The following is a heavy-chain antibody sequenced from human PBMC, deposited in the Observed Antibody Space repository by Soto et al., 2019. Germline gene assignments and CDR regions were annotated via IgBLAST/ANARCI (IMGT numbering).Heavy chain of an antibody. Sequence: PGWSLRLSCAASGFTFSSYAMSWVRQAPGKGLEWVSIISGSGGSTYYADSVKGRFTISRDNSKNTLYLQMNSLRAEDTAVYYCAKGVGSSWPNWFDPWGQGTLVTVSS. CDR2: ISGSGGST. CDR1: GFTFSSYA. J-gene: IGHJ5*02. V-gene: IGHV3-23*01. D-gene: IGHD6-13*01. CDR3: AKGVGSSWPNWFDP.